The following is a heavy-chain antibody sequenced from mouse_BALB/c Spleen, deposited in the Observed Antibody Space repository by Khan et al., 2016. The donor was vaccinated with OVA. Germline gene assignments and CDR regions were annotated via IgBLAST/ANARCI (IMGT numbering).Heavy chain of an antibody. CDR2: ISPGDGST. V-gene: IGHV1S56*01. D-gene: IGHD1-2*01. J-gene: IGHJ2*01. Sequence: QVQLQQSGPELVKPGASVKMSCKASGYTFTSYYIHWVTQRPGQGLEWIGWISPGDGSTKYNEKFKDTTTLTADKSSSTAYMLLSSLTSEDSEISVWTRGYYGDLDCWGQGTTLAVSS. CDR3: TRGYYGDLDC. CDR1: GYTFTSYY.